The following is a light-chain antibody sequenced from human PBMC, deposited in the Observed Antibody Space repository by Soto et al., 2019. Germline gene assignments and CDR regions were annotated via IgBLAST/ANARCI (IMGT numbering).Light chain of an antibody. Sequence: QAVVTQEPSLTVSPGGTVTLTCSSSAGAVTSAYYTNRRQQKPGQAPRALIYSTSEKHSWTPARFSGSLLGGKAALTLSAAQPEDEADYYCLLYYGGAQVLFGGGTKLTVL. CDR2: STS. CDR1: AGAVTSAYY. V-gene: IGLV7-43*01. J-gene: IGLJ2*01. CDR3: LLYYGGAQVL.